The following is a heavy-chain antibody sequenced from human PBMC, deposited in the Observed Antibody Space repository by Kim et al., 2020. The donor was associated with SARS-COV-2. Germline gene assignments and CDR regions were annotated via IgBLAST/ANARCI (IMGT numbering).Heavy chain of an antibody. J-gene: IGHJ6*02. CDR2: IYSGGTST. V-gene: IGHV3-23*03. CDR1: GFTFSNYA. Sequence: GGSLRLSCAASGFTFSNYAMSWVRQAPGKGLEWVSVIYSGGTSTYYADSVKGRFTVSRDNSKSTLYLQMNSLRAEDTAVYYCAKSWGLDYGGNPYYYYGMDVWGQGTTVTVSS. D-gene: IGHD4-17*01. CDR3: AKSWGLDYGGNPYYYYGMDV.